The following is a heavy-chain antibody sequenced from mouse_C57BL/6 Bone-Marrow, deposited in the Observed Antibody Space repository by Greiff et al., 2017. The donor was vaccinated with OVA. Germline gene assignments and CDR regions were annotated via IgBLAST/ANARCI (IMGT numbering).Heavy chain of an antibody. D-gene: IGHD2-12*01. CDR3: ARSPTIVSYYAMDY. CDR2: IRNKANGYTT. CDR1: GFTFTDYY. Sequence: EVQRVESGGGLVQPGGSLSLSCAASGFTFTDYYMSWVRQPPGKALEWLGFIRNKANGYTTEYSASVKGRFTISRDNSQSILYLQMNALRAEDSATYYCARSPTIVSYYAMDYWGQGTSVTVSS. V-gene: IGHV7-3*01. J-gene: IGHJ4*01.